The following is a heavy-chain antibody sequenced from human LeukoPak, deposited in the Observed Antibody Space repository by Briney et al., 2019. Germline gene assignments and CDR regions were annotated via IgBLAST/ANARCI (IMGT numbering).Heavy chain of an antibody. Sequence: GGSLRLCCAASGFTVITNDMTWVRQAPGKGLEWVSVLYSDGNTKYADSVQGRFTISRDNSKNTLYLEMNSLSPDDTAVYYCARGVEPLAANTLAYWGQGTLVTVSS. CDR3: ARGVEPLAANTLAY. V-gene: IGHV3-53*01. D-gene: IGHD1-14*01. CDR2: LYSDGNT. J-gene: IGHJ4*02. CDR1: GFTVITND.